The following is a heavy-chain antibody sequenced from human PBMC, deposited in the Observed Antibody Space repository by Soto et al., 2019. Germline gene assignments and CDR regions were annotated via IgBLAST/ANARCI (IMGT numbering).Heavy chain of an antibody. D-gene: IGHD2-2*01. V-gene: IGHV3-21*01. CDR3: ARDGVVPAADYPHYYYYMDV. CDR1: GFTFSSYS. CDR2: ISSSSSYI. J-gene: IGHJ6*03. Sequence: GGSLRLSCAASGFTFSSYSMNWVRQAPGKGLEWVSSISSSSSYIYYADSVKGRFTISRDNAKNSLYLQMNSLRAEDTAVYYCARDGVVPAADYPHYYYYMDVWGKGTTVTVSS.